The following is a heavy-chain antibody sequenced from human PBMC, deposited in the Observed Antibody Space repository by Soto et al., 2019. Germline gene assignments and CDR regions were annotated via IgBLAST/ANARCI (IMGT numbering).Heavy chain of an antibody. CDR2: IFHSGST. CDR3: ARGGYSSNYYYYYGMDV. V-gene: IGHV4-30-2*01. Sequence: NPSETLSLTCAVSGGSISSGGYSWSWIRQPPGKGLEWIGYIFHSGSTYYNPSLKSRVTITVDRSKNQFSLKLSSVTAADTAVYYRARGGYSSNYYYYYGMDVWGQGTTVTVSS. J-gene: IGHJ6*02. D-gene: IGHD5-18*01. CDR1: GGSISSGGYS.